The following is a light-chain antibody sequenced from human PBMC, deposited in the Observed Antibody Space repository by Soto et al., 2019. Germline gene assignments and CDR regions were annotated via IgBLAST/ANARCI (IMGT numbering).Light chain of an antibody. CDR1: QSVASN. V-gene: IGKV3-15*01. J-gene: IGKJ1*01. CDR3: QQYNNWPPT. Sequence: EIVMTQSPATLSVSPGERATLSCRASQSVASNLAWYQQKPGQAPRLLISGASTRATGIPARFSGSESGTEFTLIISSLQSEDFAVYYCQQYNNWPPTFXQGTKVDIK. CDR2: GAS.